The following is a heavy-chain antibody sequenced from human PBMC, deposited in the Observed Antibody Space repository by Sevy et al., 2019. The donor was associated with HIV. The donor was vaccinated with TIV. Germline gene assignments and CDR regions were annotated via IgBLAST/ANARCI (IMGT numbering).Heavy chain of an antibody. CDR2: IKDDGSEK. CDR1: GFIVNNYW. V-gene: IGHV3-7*01. J-gene: IGHJ6*02. CDR3: AKFKKRPHVWLPVGLDV. Sequence: GGSLRLSCVASGFIVNNYWMTWVRQAPGKGLEWVANIKDDGSEKYYVGSVKGRFTISRDDAENSLFLQMNRLRVEDTAVYYCAKFKKRPHVWLPVGLDVWGQGTTVTVSS. D-gene: IGHD3-16*01.